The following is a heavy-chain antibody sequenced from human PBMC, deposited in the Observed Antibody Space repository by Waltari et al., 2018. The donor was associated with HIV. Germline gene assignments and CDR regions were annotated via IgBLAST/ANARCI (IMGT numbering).Heavy chain of an antibody. J-gene: IGHJ6*02. Sequence: QVQLQQWGAGLLKPSETLSLTCAVYGGSFRGYYWSWIRQPPGKGLEWIGEINHSGSTNYNPSLKSRVTISVDTSKNQFSLKLSSVTAADTAVYYCARRTPSGMDVWGQGTTVTVSS. CDR1: GGSFRGYY. CDR3: ARRTPSGMDV. V-gene: IGHV4-34*01. CDR2: INHSGST.